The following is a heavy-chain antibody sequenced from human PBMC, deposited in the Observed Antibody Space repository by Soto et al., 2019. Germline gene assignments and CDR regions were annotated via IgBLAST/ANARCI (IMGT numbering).Heavy chain of an antibody. CDR1: GGSISSGGYY. CDR2: IYYSGST. V-gene: IGHV4-31*03. Sequence: QVQLQESGPGLVKPSQTLSLTCTVSGGSISSGGYYWSWIRQHPGQGLEWIGYIYYSGSTYYNPSLKSRVTISVDTSKNQFSLKLSSVTAADTAVYYCARWCDSRNDAFDIWGQGTMVTVSS. D-gene: IGHD3-22*01. CDR3: ARWCDSRNDAFDI. J-gene: IGHJ3*02.